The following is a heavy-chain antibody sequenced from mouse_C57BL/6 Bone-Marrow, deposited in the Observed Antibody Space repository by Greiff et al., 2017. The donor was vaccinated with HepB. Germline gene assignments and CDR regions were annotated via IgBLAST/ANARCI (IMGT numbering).Heavy chain of an antibody. D-gene: IGHD1-1*01. Sequence: EVKLQESGPELVKPGASVKISCKASGYSFTGYYMNWVKQSPEKSLEWIGEINPSTGGTTYNQKFKAKATLTVDKSSSTAYMQLKSLTSEDSAVYYCARAPYYGSSYHFDYWGQGTTLTVSS. CDR2: INPSTGGT. CDR3: ARAPYYGSSYHFDY. CDR1: GYSFTGYY. V-gene: IGHV1-42*01. J-gene: IGHJ2*01.